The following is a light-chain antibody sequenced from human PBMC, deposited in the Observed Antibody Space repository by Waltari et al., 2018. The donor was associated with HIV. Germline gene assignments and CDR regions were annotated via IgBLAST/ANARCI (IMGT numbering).Light chain of an antibody. CDR1: RSDVGGSNY. V-gene: IGLV2-8*01. Sequence: QSALTQPPSASGSLGQSVTFSCTGTRSDVGGSNYVSWYQQHPGKAPKLMIYEVTKRPSGFPDRFSGSKSGNTASLNVSGLQAEDEADFYCSSYAGNNHYVFGTGTKVTVL. CDR3: SSYAGNNHYV. CDR2: EVT. J-gene: IGLJ1*01.